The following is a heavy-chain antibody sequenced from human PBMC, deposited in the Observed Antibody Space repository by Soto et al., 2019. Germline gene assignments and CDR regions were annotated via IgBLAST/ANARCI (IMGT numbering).Heavy chain of an antibody. CDR2: IHHRGST. D-gene: IGHD6-19*01. Sequence: QVQLQESGPGLVKPSGTLSLTCAVSGDSITNNNWWTWVRQPPGKVLEWVGEIHHRGSTNYAPSLRGRVAIALGQSTNQFSIMLTSVTAADTAVYYCARDNGHMGISVAALDYWGQGILVSVSS. V-gene: IGHV4-4*02. J-gene: IGHJ4*02. CDR3: ARDNGHMGISVAALDY. CDR1: GDSITNNNW.